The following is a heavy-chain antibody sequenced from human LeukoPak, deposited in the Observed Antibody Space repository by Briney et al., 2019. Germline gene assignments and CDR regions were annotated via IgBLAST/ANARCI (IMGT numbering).Heavy chain of an antibody. V-gene: IGHV3-30-3*01. CDR3: ATTNKAWVITYYFDY. CDR1: GFTFSSYA. CDR2: ISYDGSNK. J-gene: IGHJ4*02. Sequence: GGSLRLSCAASGFTFSSYAMHWVRQAPGKGLEWVAVISYDGSNKYYADSVKGRFTISRDNSKNTLYLQMNGLRAEDTAVYYCATTNKAWVITYYFDYWGQGTLVTVSS. D-gene: IGHD3-22*01.